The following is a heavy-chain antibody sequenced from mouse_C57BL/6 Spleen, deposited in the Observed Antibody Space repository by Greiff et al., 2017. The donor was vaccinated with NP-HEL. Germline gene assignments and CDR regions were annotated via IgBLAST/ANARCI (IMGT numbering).Heavy chain of an antibody. J-gene: IGHJ4*01. CDR3: AREGLRGGFCAMDY. D-gene: IGHD2-4*01. V-gene: IGHV1-52*01. CDR2: IDPSDSEA. CDR1: GYTFTSYW. Sequence: QVQLQQPGAELVRPGSSVKLSCKASGYTFTSYWMHWVKQRPIQGLEWIGNIDPSDSEAHYNQKFKDKATLTVDKSSSTAYMQLSSLTSEDSAVYYCAREGLRGGFCAMDYWGKGTSVTVSS.